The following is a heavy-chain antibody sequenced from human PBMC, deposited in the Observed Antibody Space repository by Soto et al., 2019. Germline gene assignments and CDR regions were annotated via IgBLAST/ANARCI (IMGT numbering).Heavy chain of an antibody. D-gene: IGHD6-19*01. CDR3: AKGKSSSGWLLDY. J-gene: IGHJ4*02. CDR1: GFTFSTNV. CDR2: IGGSGVST. V-gene: IGHV3-23*01. Sequence: GGSLRLSCAASGFTFSTNVISWVRQAPGKGLEWVAGIGGSGVSTYYADSVKGRFTISRDNSKNTLDLQMNSLTVEDTAVYYCAKGKSSSGWLLDYWGQGTLVTGSS.